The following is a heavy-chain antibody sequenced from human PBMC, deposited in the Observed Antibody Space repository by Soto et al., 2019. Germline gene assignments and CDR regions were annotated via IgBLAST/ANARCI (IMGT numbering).Heavy chain of an antibody. CDR3: ARLQDYYDFWSGFKQMRDDY. V-gene: IGHV3-74*01. D-gene: IGHD3-3*01. Sequence: EVQLVESGGGLVQPGGSLRLSCAASGFTFSSYWMHWVRQAPGKGLVWVSRINSDGSSTSYADSVKGRFTISRDNAKNTLYLQINSLRAEDTAVYYCARLQDYYDFWSGFKQMRDDYWGQGTLVTVSS. J-gene: IGHJ4*02. CDR1: GFTFSSYW. CDR2: INSDGSST.